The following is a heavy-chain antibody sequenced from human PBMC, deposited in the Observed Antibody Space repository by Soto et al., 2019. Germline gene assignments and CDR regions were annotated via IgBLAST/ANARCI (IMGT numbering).Heavy chain of an antibody. CDR1: GFTFSSYS. V-gene: IGHV3-48*02. CDR3: ARDNGYSGYDFQLDYFDY. J-gene: IGHJ4*02. Sequence: EVQLVESGGGLVQPGGSLRLSCAASGFTFSSYSMNWVRQAPGKGLEWVSYISSSSSTIYYADSVKGRFTISRDNAKNSLYLQMNSLRDEDTAVYYCARDNGYSGYDFQLDYFDYWGQGTLVTVSS. D-gene: IGHD5-12*01. CDR2: ISSSSSTI.